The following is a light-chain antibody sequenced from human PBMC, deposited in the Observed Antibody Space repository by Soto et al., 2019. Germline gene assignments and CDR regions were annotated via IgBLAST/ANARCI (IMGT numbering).Light chain of an antibody. V-gene: IGKV3-11*01. CDR2: DAS. Sequence: EIMMTQSPATLSLSPLERSTLSFISSQSVSNNYLAWYQQKPGQAPSLLIYDASNRPTDIPARFSGSGSGTDFTLTISSLEPEDFAVYYCQQRSNWPITFGQGTRLEI. J-gene: IGKJ5*01. CDR1: QSVSNNY. CDR3: QQRSNWPIT.